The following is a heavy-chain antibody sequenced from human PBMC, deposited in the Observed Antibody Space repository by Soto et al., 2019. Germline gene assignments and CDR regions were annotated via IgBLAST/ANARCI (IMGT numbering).Heavy chain of an antibody. J-gene: IGHJ3*02. V-gene: IGHV4-59*01. CDR3: ARSYYDFWSGYFRDAFDI. CDR1: GGSISSYY. CDR2: IYYSGST. D-gene: IGHD3-3*01. Sequence: PSETLSLTCTVSGGSISSYYWSWFRQPPGKGLEWIGYIYYSGSTNYNPSLKSRVTISVDTSKNQFSLKLSSVTAADTAVYYCARSYYDFWSGYFRDAFDIWGQGTMVTVSS.